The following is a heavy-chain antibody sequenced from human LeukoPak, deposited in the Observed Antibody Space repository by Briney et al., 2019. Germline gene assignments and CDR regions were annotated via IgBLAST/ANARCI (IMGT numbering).Heavy chain of an antibody. Sequence: KTSETLSLTCTVSGDSISGFHWSWIRQPPGKGLEWIGYIYYSGSTNYNPSLKSRVTISVDTSKNQFSLKLTSVTAADTAVYYCAREVVAAPVTVDYWGQGTLVTVSS. CDR1: GDSISGFH. CDR3: AREVVAAPVTVDY. J-gene: IGHJ4*02. V-gene: IGHV4-59*01. D-gene: IGHD6-13*01. CDR2: IYYSGST.